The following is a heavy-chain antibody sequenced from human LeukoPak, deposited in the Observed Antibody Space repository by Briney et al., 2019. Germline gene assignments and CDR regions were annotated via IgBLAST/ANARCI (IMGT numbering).Heavy chain of an antibody. Sequence: GGSLGLSCAASRFTFSNAWMGWVRQAPGKGLEWVGRIKSKTDGGTTDYAAPVKGRFTISRDDSKNTLYLQMNSLKTEDTAVYYCTEACWDDYGIDVWGPGTTVTVSS. CDR1: RFTFSNAW. V-gene: IGHV3-15*01. D-gene: IGHD1-26*01. CDR3: TEACWDDYGIDV. J-gene: IGHJ6*02. CDR2: IKSKTDGGTT.